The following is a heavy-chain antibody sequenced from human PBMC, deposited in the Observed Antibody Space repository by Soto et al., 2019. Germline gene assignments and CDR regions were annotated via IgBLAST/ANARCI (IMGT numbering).Heavy chain of an antibody. CDR3: AAGFPPDF. CDR1: GFTFSISW. J-gene: IGHJ4*02. Sequence: EVHLVESGGGLVQPGGSLTLSCAASGFTFSISWMNWVRQAPGKGLEWVANIKGDGSEKYYLDSVKGRFTSSRDNAKNSLYLQMNSLRAEDTAVYYCAAGFPPDFWGQGTLVTVSS. CDR2: IKGDGSEK. D-gene: IGHD2-21*01. V-gene: IGHV3-7*01.